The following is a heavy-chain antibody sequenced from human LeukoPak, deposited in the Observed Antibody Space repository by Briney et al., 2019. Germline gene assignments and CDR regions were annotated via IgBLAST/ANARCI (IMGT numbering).Heavy chain of an antibody. CDR2: TYYRSKLYN. Sequence: SQTLSLTCAISGDSVSSNSAAWNWIRQSPSRGLEWRGRTYYRSKLYNDYAVSVKSRITNHPDTSENQFSLQLNSVTPEDTAVYYCALMVQGVVRYWGQGTLVTVSS. V-gene: IGHV6-1*01. D-gene: IGHD3-10*01. CDR3: ALMVQGVVRY. CDR1: GDSVSSNSAA. J-gene: IGHJ4*02.